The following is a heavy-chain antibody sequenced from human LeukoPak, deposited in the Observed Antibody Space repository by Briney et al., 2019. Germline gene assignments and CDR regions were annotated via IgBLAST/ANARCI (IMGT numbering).Heavy chain of an antibody. Sequence: ASVKVSCKASGGTFSSYTISWVRQAPGQGLEWMGRIIPILGIANYAQKFQGRVTITADKSTSTAYMELSSLRSEDTAVYYCARARGITIFGVVTPPAFDYWGQGILVTVSS. D-gene: IGHD3-3*01. CDR1: GGTFSSYT. CDR2: IIPILGIA. V-gene: IGHV1-69*02. CDR3: ARARGITIFGVVTPPAFDY. J-gene: IGHJ4*02.